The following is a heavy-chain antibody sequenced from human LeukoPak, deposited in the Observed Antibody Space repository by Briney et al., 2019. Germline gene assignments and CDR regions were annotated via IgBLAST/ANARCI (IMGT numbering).Heavy chain of an antibody. V-gene: IGHV3-7*01. CDR3: ARGLTTTPNYFDP. Sequence: SGGSLRLSCTASGFTLSSYWMNWVRQAPGTGLEWVANINQDGTTKYYLDSVKGRFTISRDNAKNSLYLQMNILRAEETAVYYCARGLTTTPNYFDPWGQGTLVTVSS. CDR1: GFTLSSYW. J-gene: IGHJ5*02. D-gene: IGHD4-17*01. CDR2: INQDGTTK.